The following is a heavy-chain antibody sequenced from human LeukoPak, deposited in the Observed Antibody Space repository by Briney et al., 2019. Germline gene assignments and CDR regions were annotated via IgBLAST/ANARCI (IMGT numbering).Heavy chain of an antibody. D-gene: IGHD1-1*01. CDR3: ARGGYGYYYYYMDV. CDR2: IIPIFGTA. J-gene: IGHJ6*03. Sequence: GASVKVSCKASGGTFSSYAISWVRQAPGQGLEWMGGIIPIFGTANYAQKFQGRVTMTRDMSTSTVYMELSSLRSEDTAVYYCARGGYGYYYYYMDVWGKGTTVTVSS. CDR1: GGTFSSYA. V-gene: IGHV1-69*05.